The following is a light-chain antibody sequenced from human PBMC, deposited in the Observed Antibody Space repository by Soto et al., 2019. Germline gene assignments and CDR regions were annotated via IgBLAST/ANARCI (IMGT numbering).Light chain of an antibody. CDR1: NSDVGGYNY. J-gene: IGLJ2*01. CDR2: GVT. V-gene: IGLV2-14*01. CDR3: SSYTSSSTLSVV. Sequence: QSALTQPASVSGSPGQSITISCTGTNSDVGGYNYVSWYQQHPGKAPKLMIYGVTNRPSGVSNRFSGSKSANTASLTISGLQAEDEADYYCSSYTSSSTLSVVFGGGTKLTVL.